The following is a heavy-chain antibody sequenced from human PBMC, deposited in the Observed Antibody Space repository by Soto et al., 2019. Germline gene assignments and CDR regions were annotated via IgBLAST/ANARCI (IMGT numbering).Heavy chain of an antibody. Sequence: SETLSLTCAVYGGPFSGYYWSWIRQPPGKGLEWIGEINHSGSTNYNPSLKSRVTISVDTSKNQFSLKLSSVTAADTAVYYCARRGSWNYVYWGQGTLVTVS. V-gene: IGHV4-34*01. CDR1: GGPFSGYY. CDR3: ARRGSWNYVY. CDR2: INHSGST. J-gene: IGHJ4*02. D-gene: IGHD1-7*01.